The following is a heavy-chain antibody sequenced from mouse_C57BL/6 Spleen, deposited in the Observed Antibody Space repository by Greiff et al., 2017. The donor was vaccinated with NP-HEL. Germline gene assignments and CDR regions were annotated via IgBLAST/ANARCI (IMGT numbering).Heavy chain of an antibody. CDR3: AREGTTVVDRYFDV. CDR1: GFTFSSYA. CDR2: ISDGGSYT. Sequence: EVMLVESGGGLVKPGGSLKLSCAASGFTFSSYAMSWVRQTPEKRLEWVATISDGGSYTYYPDNVKGRFTISRDNAKNNLYLQMSHLKSEDTAMYYCAREGTTVVDRYFDVWGTGTTVTVSS. J-gene: IGHJ1*03. V-gene: IGHV5-4*03. D-gene: IGHD1-1*01.